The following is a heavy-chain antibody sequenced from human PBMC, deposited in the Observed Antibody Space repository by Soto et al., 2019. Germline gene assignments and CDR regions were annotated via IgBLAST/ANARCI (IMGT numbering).Heavy chain of an antibody. V-gene: IGHV1-69*08. D-gene: IGHD6-6*01. CDR3: ARDEYSSWVAYYYYMDV. CDR2: IIPILGIA. Sequence: QVQLVQSGAEVKKPGSSVKVSCKASGGTFSSYTISWVRQAPGQGLEWMGRIIPILGIANYAQKFQGRVTITADKSTSTAYMELSSLRSEDTAVYYCARDEYSSWVAYYYYMDVWGKGTTVTVSS. CDR1: GGTFSSYT. J-gene: IGHJ6*03.